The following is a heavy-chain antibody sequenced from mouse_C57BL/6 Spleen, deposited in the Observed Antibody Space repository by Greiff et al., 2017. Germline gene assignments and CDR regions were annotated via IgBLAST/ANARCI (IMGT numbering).Heavy chain of an antibody. CDR3: ARQGGNYYFDY. D-gene: IGHD2-1*01. J-gene: IGHJ2*01. V-gene: IGHV5-6*02. Sequence: VKLVESGGDLVKPGGSLKLSCAASGFTFSSYGMSWVRQTPDKRLEWVATISSGGSYTYYPDSVKGRFTISRDNAKNTLYLQMSSLKSEDTAMYYCARQGGNYYFDYWGQGTTLTVSS. CDR2: ISSGGSYT. CDR1: GFTFSSYG.